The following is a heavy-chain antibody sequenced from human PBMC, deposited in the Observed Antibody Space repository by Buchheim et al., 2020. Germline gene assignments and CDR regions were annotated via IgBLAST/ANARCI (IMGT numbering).Heavy chain of an antibody. CDR2: ISGSGGST. D-gene: IGHD1-1*01. CDR3: AKDGTLWNDADYYYYYYMDV. CDR1: GFTFSSYA. Sequence: EVQLLESGGGLVQPGGSLRLSCAASGFTFSSYAMSWVRQAPGKGLEWVSAISGSGGSTYYADSVKGRFTIYRDNSKHTLYLQMNSLRAEDTAVYYCAKDGTLWNDADYYYYYYMDVWGKGTT. V-gene: IGHV3-23*01. J-gene: IGHJ6*03.